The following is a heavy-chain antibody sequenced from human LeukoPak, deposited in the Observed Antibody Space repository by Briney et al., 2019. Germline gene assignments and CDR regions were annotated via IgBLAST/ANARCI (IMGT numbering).Heavy chain of an antibody. CDR3: ARGYCSSTSCIKSYYYYYMDV. D-gene: IGHD2-2*01. J-gene: IGHJ6*03. CDR2: FYYIGRT. V-gene: IGHV4-59*01. CDR1: LGSLTRYY. Sequence: SETLSLTCMVSLGSLTRYYWSWIRPPPRKGVGWVGYFYYIGRTNYNPSLKSRVTISVDTSKNQFYLKLSSVTAADTAVYYCARGYCSSTSCIKSYYYYYMDVWGEGTTVTVSS.